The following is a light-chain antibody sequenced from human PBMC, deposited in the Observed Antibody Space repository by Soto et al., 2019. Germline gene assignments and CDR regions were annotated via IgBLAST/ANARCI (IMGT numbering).Light chain of an antibody. J-gene: IGKJ5*01. CDR1: QSINTS. Sequence: DIQMTQSPSSLSASVGDRVTITCRASQSINTSLNWYQQQPGQAPKVLLYGASSLQGGVPSRFSGSGSGSDFTLTITSLHPEDFAIYYCQQTYSPPSIPFGQGTRLDIK. CDR3: QQTYSPPSIP. CDR2: GAS. V-gene: IGKV1-39*01.